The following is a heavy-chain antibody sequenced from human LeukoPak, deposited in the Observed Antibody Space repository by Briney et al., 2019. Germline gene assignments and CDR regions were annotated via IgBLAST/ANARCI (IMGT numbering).Heavy chain of an antibody. Sequence: GGSLRLSCAASGFTFSSYGMHWVRQAPGKGLEWVAVISYDGSDKYYADSVKGRFTISRDNSMNTLYLQMNSLRDEDTAVYYCAQAWRWLQLNYWGRGTLVTVSS. CDR2: ISYDGSDK. J-gene: IGHJ4*02. CDR1: GFTFSSYG. CDR3: AQAWRWLQLNY. D-gene: IGHD5-24*01. V-gene: IGHV3-30*18.